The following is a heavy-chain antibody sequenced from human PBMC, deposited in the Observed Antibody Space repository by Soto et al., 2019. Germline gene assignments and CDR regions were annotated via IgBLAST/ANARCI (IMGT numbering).Heavy chain of an antibody. Sequence: GALRLSCAASGFTFSSYAMSWVRQAPGKGLEWVSAISGSGGSTYYADSVKGRFTISRDNSKNTLYLQMNSLRAEDTAVYYCAQDIRYYYGMDVWGQGTTVTVSS. D-gene: IGHD2-21*01. J-gene: IGHJ6*02. CDR3: AQDIRYYYGMDV. V-gene: IGHV3-23*01. CDR2: ISGSGGST. CDR1: GFTFSSYA.